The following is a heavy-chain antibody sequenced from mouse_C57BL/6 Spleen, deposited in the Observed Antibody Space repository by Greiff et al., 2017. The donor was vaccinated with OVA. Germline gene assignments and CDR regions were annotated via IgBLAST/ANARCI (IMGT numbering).Heavy chain of an antibody. Sequence: EVMLVESGGGLVQPGGSMKLSCAASGFTFSDAWMDWVRQSPEKGLEWVAEIRNKANNHATYYAESVKGRFTISRDDSKSSVYLQMNSLRAEDTGIYYCVALLYDYDDGYYFDYWGQGTTLTVSS. J-gene: IGHJ2*01. CDR1: GFTFSDAW. V-gene: IGHV6-6*01. CDR3: VALLYDYDDGYYFDY. D-gene: IGHD2-4*01. CDR2: IRNKANNHAT.